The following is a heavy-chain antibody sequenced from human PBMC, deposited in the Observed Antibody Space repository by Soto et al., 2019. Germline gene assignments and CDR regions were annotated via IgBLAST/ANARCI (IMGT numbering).Heavy chain of an antibody. CDR3: ARWGCSGSNCNLNQRSFDL. CDR1: GFISNEYG. J-gene: IGHJ4*02. CDR2: IWYDGSNK. D-gene: IGHD1-26*01. Sequence: GGSLRLSCAASGFISNEYGMHWVRQAPGKGLEWVAVIWYDGSNKYYADSVRGRFTFSRDNSRNTMSLQMNSLRVEDTAMYYCARWGCSGSNCNLNQRSFDLWGQGTLVTVSS. V-gene: IGHV3-33*01.